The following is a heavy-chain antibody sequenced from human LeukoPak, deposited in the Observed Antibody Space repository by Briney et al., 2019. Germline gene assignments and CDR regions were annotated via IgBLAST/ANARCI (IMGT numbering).Heavy chain of an antibody. Sequence: GGSLRLSCAASGFTFSSNWMHWVRQAPGKGLVWVSSISSSSSYIYYADSVKGRFTISRGNAKNSLYLQMNSLRAEDTAVYYCASSHIAAADTHRYWGQGTLVTVSS. CDR3: ASSHIAAADTHRY. CDR1: GFTFSSNW. J-gene: IGHJ4*02. D-gene: IGHD6-13*01. V-gene: IGHV3-21*01. CDR2: ISSSSSYI.